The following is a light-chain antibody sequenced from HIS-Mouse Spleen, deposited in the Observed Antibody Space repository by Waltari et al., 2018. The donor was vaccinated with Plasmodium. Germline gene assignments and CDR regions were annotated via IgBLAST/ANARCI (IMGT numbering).Light chain of an antibody. Sequence: SYELTQPPSVSVSPGQTALITCSGDKLGAKYACWYQQKPGQSPVLVIYQDSKRPSGIPERFSGSNSGNTATLTISGTQAMDEADYYCQAWDSSTVVFGGGTKLTVL. CDR2: QDS. CDR1: KLGAKY. CDR3: QAWDSSTVV. V-gene: IGLV3-1*01. J-gene: IGLJ2*01.